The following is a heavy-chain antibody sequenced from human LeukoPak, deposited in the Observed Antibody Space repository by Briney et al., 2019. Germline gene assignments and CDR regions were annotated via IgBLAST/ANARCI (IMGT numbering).Heavy chain of an antibody. CDR1: GFTFSSYA. CDR2: ISVSGNT. Sequence: GGSLRLSCAASGFTFSSYAMSWVRQGPGKGLEWVSAISVSGNTYHPDSVKGRFTISRDNSKNTLYLQMNSLRAEDTAVYYCVRRYYDVLTGYPIWGQGTMVTVSS. CDR3: VRRYYDVLTGYPI. J-gene: IGHJ3*02. D-gene: IGHD3-9*01. V-gene: IGHV3-23*01.